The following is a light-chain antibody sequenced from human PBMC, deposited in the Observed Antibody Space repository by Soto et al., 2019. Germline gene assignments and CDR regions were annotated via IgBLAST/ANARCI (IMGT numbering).Light chain of an antibody. V-gene: IGKV1-5*01. CDR1: QSISGR. J-gene: IGKJ2*01. CDR2: DAS. Sequence: DIHLTQSPSTLSAFVGDRVTISCRARQSISGRLVWYQQKAGRAPNLLIYDASTLETGVPLRFSGSGSGTEFTLTISGLQPDDFATYYCQQYHSYPYTFGQGTKLEIK. CDR3: QQYHSYPYT.